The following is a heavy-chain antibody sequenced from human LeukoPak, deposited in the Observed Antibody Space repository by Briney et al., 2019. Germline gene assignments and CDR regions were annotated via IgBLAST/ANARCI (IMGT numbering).Heavy chain of an antibody. D-gene: IGHD3-22*01. CDR2: IKNDGKT. CDR3: ARAPSEIGGYYPEYFRH. CDR1: GFSFSSYW. J-gene: IGHJ1*01. Sequence: GGSLRLSCAASGFSFSSYWMHWVRQAPGKGLLWVSRIKNDGKTNYADSGKGPFTISRDNAKNTVSLQMNSLRAEDTGVYYCARAPSEIGGYYPEYFRHWGQGPLVTVSS. V-gene: IGHV3-74*01.